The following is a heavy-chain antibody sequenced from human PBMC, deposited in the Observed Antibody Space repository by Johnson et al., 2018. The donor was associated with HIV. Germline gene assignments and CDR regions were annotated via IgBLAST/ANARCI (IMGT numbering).Heavy chain of an antibody. V-gene: IGHV3-30*04. J-gene: IGHJ3*02. CDR1: GFTFNNFA. Sequence: QVQLVESGGGLIQPGGSLRLSCAASGFTFNNFAMSWVRQAPGKGLEWVAVISYDGTNTYYADSVRGRFTISRDNSKNTLYLQMNSLRAEDTAVFYCARGALGDWVDAFDIWGQGTMVTVSS. CDR2: ISYDGTNT. CDR3: ARGALGDWVDAFDI. D-gene: IGHD3-16*01.